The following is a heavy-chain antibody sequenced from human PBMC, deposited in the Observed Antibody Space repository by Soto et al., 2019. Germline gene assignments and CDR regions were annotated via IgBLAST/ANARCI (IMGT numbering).Heavy chain of an antibody. CDR3: AKSPISTIFGSVDYYYYMDV. V-gene: IGHV3-23*01. J-gene: IGHJ6*03. CDR2: ISGSGGST. CDR1: GFTFSSYA. Sequence: EVQLLESGGGLVQPGGSLRLSCAASGFTFSSYAMSWVRQAPGKGLEWVSAISGSGGSTYYADSVKGRFTISRDNSKNTLYLQMNSLRAEDTAVYYCAKSPISTIFGSVDYYYYMDVWGKGTTVTVSS. D-gene: IGHD3-3*01.